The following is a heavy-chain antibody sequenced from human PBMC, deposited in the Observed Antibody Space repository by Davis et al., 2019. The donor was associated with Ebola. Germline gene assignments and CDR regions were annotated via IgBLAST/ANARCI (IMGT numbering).Heavy chain of an antibody. V-gene: IGHV4-34*01. CDR3: ASLHQIRDKDYFDY. J-gene: IGHJ4*02. CDR1: GASGTDYY. Sequence: PSETLSLTCAVYGASGTDYYWAWIRQSPAKGLEWIGEINHRGRAYYNPSLRSRVTMSVDTPKKYFSLDLTSVPAADTAVYFCASLHQIRDKDYFDYWGQGTLVTVSS. D-gene: IGHD2-2*01. CDR2: INHRGRA.